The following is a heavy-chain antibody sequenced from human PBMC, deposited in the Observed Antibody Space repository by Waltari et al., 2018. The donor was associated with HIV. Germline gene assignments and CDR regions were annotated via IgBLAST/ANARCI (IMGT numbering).Heavy chain of an antibody. D-gene: IGHD4-17*01. V-gene: IGHV4-34*01. J-gene: IGHJ5*02. CDR2: ISHSGRT. Sequence: QVQLQQWGAGLLKPSETLPLTCAVYGGSFGNYYWSWIRQPPGKGLGWIGEISHSGRTNYNPSPKSRLTTSLDTSKKQFSLNVTSVPGADTAVYYCARHGFKSSGGDYTGRSGNWFDPWGQGTLVTVSS. CDR1: GGSFGNYY. CDR3: ARHGFKSSGGDYTGRSGNWFDP.